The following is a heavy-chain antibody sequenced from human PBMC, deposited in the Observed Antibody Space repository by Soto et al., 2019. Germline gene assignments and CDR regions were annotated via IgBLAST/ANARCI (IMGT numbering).Heavy chain of an antibody. J-gene: IGHJ6*02. CDR1: GGTFSSYA. CDR3: ARAGEGGGYYYYGMDV. Sequence: SVKVSCKASGGTFSSYAISWVRQAPGQGLEWMGGIIPIFGTANYAQKFQGRVTITADESTSTAYMELSSLRSEDTAVYYCARAGEGGGYYYYGMDVWGQGPTVTVYS. CDR2: IIPIFGTA. V-gene: IGHV1-69*13. D-gene: IGHD3-16*01.